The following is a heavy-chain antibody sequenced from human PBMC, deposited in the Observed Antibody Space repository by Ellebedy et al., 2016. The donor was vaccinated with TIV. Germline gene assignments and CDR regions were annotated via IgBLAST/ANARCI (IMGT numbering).Heavy chain of an antibody. CDR1: GFPFSSYG. D-gene: IGHD6-6*01. V-gene: IGHV3-30*03. CDR2: VSYDGSNQ. J-gene: IGHJ6*02. CDR3: YSSSSPTGHYYGMDV. Sequence: GESLKISCAASGFPFSSYGMHWVRQAPGKGLEWVAYVSYDGSNQYYADSVEGRFTISRDNSKNTLYLQMNSLRSEDTAVDYCYSSSSPTGHYYGMDVWGQGTMVTVSS.